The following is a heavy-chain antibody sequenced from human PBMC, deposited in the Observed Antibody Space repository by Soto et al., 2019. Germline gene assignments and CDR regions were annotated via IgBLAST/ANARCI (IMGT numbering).Heavy chain of an antibody. D-gene: IGHD4-17*01. CDR1: GFTFSSYA. CDR3: AKGLYGDYFLGWYFDL. J-gene: IGHJ2*01. Sequence: EVQLLESGGGLVQPGGSLRLSCAASGFTFSSYAMSWVRQAPGKGLESVSAISGSGGSTYYADSVKGRFTISRDNSKNTLYLQMNSLRAEDTAVYYCAKGLYGDYFLGWYFDLWGRGTLVTVSS. CDR2: ISGSGGST. V-gene: IGHV3-23*01.